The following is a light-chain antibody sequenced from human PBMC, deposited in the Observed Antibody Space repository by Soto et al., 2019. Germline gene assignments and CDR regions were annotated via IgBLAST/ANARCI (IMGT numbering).Light chain of an antibody. CDR1: QDIGND. CDR2: AAS. V-gene: IGKV1-6*02. CDR3: LQDHTYPWT. Sequence: IQITQSPSSLSVSVTDRGTIACRASQDIGNDLGWYQQRPGEAPELLLYAASTLRSGVPSRFSGSGSGTQFALTINNMQPEDSATYFCLQDHTYPWTFVQGTKVDIK. J-gene: IGKJ1*01.